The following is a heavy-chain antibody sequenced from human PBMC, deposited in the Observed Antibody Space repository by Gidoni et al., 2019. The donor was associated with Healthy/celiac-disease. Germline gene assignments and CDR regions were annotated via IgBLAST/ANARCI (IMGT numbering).Heavy chain of an antibody. V-gene: IGHV3-21*01. D-gene: IGHD2-2*02. J-gene: IGHJ4*02. CDR1: GFTFSSYS. CDR2: ISSSSSYI. Sequence: EVQLVESGGGLVKPGGSLRLSCAASGFTFSSYSMNWVRQAPGKGLEWVSSISSSSSYIYYADSVKGRFTISRDNAKNSLYLQMNSLRAEDTAVYYCARAVHRADTLIDYWGQGTLVTVSS. CDR3: ARAVHRADTLIDY.